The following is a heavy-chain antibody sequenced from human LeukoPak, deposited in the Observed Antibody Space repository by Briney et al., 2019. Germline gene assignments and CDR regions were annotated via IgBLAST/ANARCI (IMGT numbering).Heavy chain of an antibody. CDR3: ARDRGSYRNYYSYMDV. J-gene: IGHJ6*03. CDR2: ISSSSSYI. Sequence: GGSLRLSCAASGFTFSSYSMNWVRQAPGKGLEWVSSISSSSSYIYYADSVKGRFTISRDNAKNSLYLQMNSLRAEDTAVYYCARDRGSYRNYYSYMDVWGKGTTVTVSS. V-gene: IGHV3-21*04. D-gene: IGHD1-26*01. CDR1: GFTFSSYS.